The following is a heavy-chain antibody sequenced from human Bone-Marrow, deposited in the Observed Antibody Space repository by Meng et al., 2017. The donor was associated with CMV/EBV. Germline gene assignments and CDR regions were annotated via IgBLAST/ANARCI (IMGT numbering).Heavy chain of an antibody. CDR2: IYYSGST. J-gene: IGHJ3*02. Sequence: SETLSLTCTVSGGSVSSGSYYWSWIRQPPGKGLEWIGYIYYSGSTNYNPTLKIRVTISVDTSKNQFSLKLGSVTAADTAVYYRAIDDDGDYGDAFDIWGQGTMVTVSS. D-gene: IGHD4-17*01. CDR3: AIDDDGDYGDAFDI. CDR1: GGSVSSGSYY. V-gene: IGHV4-61*01.